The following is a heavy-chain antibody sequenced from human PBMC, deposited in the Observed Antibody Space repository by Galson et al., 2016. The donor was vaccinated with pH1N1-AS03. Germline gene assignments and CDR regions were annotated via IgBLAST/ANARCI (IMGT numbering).Heavy chain of an antibody. Sequence: SLRLSCAASGFTFSRNVIHWVRQAPGKGLEWVAVSSSDERYKYYADSVKGRFTISRDNSKNTLYLQMGSLRAEDMAVYYCARRGGGACYDSWGQGTLVTVSS. D-gene: IGHD2-21*02. J-gene: IGHJ5*01. V-gene: IGHV3-30*03. CDR3: ARRGGGACYDS. CDR2: SSSDERYK. CDR1: GFTFSRNV.